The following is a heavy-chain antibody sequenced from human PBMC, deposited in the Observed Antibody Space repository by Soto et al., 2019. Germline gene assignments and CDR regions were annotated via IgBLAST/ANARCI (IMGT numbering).Heavy chain of an antibody. Sequence: QLRESGPGLVKPSGTLSLTCFVSGASISSTYWWSWVRQTPGKRLEWIGQIYHTGTTSYKPSLKNRVTISLDKSNNQFSLRLTSMTAADTAVYYCATLPPRIVVVMTDLPTWGQGTLVTVSS. CDR1: GASISSTYW. CDR2: IYHTGTT. CDR3: ATLPPRIVVVMTDLPT. V-gene: IGHV4-4*02. J-gene: IGHJ5*02. D-gene: IGHD2-15*01.